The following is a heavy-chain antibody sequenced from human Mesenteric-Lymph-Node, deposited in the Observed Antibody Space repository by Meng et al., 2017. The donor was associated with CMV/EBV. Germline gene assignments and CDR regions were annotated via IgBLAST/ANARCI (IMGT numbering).Heavy chain of an antibody. Sequence: SETLSLTCTVSGDSISSSRYYWGWIRQSPGKGREWIGSMYYSGSTYYNPSLKTKITMSVDTSKNQFSLKVNSVTAADTALYYCVRIGQVSTTYYYYYGMGVWGRGTTVTVSS. J-gene: IGHJ6*02. CDR3: VRIGQVSTTYYYYYGMGV. D-gene: IGHD5/OR15-5a*01. V-gene: IGHV4-39*07. CDR2: MYYSGST. CDR1: GDSISSSRYY.